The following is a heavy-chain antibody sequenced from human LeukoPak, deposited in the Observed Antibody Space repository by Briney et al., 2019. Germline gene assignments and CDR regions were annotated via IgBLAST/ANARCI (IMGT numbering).Heavy chain of an antibody. CDR1: GYTFAGYY. CDR2: INPNSGGT. J-gene: IGHJ5*02. V-gene: IGHV1-2*02. CDR3: ARGKLWRSSGSYYGWFDP. Sequence: ASVKVSCKASGYTFAGYYMHWVRQAPGQGLERMGWINPNSGGTNYAQKFQGRVTMTRDTSISTAYMELSRLRSDDTAVYYCARGKLWRSSGSYYGWFDPWGQGTLVTVSS. D-gene: IGHD3-10*01.